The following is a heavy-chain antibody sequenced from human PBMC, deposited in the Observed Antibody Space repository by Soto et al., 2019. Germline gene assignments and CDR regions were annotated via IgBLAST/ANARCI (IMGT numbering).Heavy chain of an antibody. D-gene: IGHD2-15*01. CDR1: GYTFTSYG. V-gene: IGHV1-18*01. J-gene: IGHJ6*02. CDR2: ISAYNGNT. CDR3: ARFSGGSYNTYYFYYGMDV. Sequence: ASVKVSCKASGYTFTSYGISGVRQAPGQGLDWMGWISAYNGNTKYAQDLQGRVTITTDTSTSTAYMELRSLRSDDTAVYYCARFSGGSYNTYYFYYGMDVWGQGTTVTVSS.